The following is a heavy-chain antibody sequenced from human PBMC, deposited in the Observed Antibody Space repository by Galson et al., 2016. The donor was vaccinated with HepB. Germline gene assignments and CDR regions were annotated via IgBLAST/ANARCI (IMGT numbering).Heavy chain of an antibody. Sequence: SLRLSCATRGFKFSTYAMHWVRQAPGKGPEWMAVISYEGSNRYYADSVQGRFTISRDNSKNTVYLQMNTLRPEDTAVFYCARARASGGTFYLFDCWGQGTLVTVSS. CDR2: ISYEGSNR. CDR3: ARARASGGTFYLFDC. CDR1: GFKFSTYA. D-gene: IGHD2-15*01. V-gene: IGHV3-30*04. J-gene: IGHJ4*02.